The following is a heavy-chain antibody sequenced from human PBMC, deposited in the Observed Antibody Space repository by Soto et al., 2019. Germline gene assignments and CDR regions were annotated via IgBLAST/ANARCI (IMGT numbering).Heavy chain of an antibody. V-gene: IGHV4-59*01. CDR1: GGSISSYY. CDR3: ARDPYYDFWSGPLGMDV. J-gene: IGHJ6*02. CDR2: IYYSGST. Sequence: SETLSLTCTVSGGSISSYYWSWIRQPPGKGLEWIGYIYYSGSTNYNPSLKSRVTISVDTSKNQFSLKLSSVTAADTAVYYCARDPYYDFWSGPLGMDVWGQGTTVTVSS. D-gene: IGHD3-3*01.